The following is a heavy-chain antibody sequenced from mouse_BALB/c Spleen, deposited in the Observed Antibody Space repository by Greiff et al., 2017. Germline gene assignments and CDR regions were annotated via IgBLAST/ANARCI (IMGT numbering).Heavy chain of an antibody. CDR3: ARMHSGASFDY. Sequence: EVKLVESGGGLVQPGGSRKLSCAASGFTFSSFGMHWVRQAPEKGLEWVAYISSGSSTIYYADTVKGRFTITRDNPKNTLFLQMTSLRSEDTAMYYWARMHSGASFDYWGQGTLVTVSA. CDR1: GFTFSSFG. J-gene: IGHJ3*01. CDR2: ISSGSSTI. V-gene: IGHV5-17*02. D-gene: IGHD6-1*01.